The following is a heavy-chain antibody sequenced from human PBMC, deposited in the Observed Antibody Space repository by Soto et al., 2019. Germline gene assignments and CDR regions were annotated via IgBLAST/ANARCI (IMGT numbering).Heavy chain of an antibody. CDR2: IIPIFGTS. CDR3: ARDVLNPLSAYDFGRFDC. J-gene: IGHJ4*02. Sequence: QVQLVQSGAEVKRPGSSVKVSCKASGGTFKNYRIAWVRQAPGQGLEWMGEIIPIFGTSNYARKFQGRVTITADESTSTAFMEVTSLRSEDTAVYYCARDVLNPLSAYDFGRFDCWGQGTLVTVSS. D-gene: IGHD3-3*01. V-gene: IGHV1-69*01. CDR1: GGTFKNYR.